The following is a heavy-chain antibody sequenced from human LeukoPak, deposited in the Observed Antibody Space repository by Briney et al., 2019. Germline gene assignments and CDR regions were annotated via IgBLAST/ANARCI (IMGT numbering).Heavy chain of an antibody. CDR2: INPTGGST. D-gene: IGHD6-19*01. CDR3: ARTYSSGWYYFDY. J-gene: IGHJ4*02. Sequence: ASVKVSCKASGYTFTSYYMHWVRQAPRQGLEWMGIINPTGGSTNYAQKFQGRVTMTRDTSTSTVYMELSSLRSEDTAVYYCARTYSSGWYYFDYWGQGTLVTVSS. V-gene: IGHV1-46*01. CDR1: GYTFTSYY.